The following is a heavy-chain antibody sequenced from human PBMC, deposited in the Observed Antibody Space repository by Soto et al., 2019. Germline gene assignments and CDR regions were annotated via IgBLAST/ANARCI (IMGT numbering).Heavy chain of an antibody. V-gene: IGHV1-69*01. CDR1: GDIFRSSFA. Sequence: QVQLVQSGAEVKKPGSSVKVSCKASGDIFRSSFAFSWVRQAPGQGLEWMGGLIPIIGTGNYAQKFQGRVTITADESTSTVYMELTSLRSADTAVYFCARHREADSSYYSGMEVWGQGTTVTVS. J-gene: IGHJ6*02. CDR3: ARHREADSSYYSGMEV. CDR2: LIPIIGTG. D-gene: IGHD1-26*01.